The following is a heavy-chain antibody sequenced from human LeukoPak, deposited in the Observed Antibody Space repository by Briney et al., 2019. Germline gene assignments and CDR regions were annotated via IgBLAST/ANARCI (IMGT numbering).Heavy chain of an antibody. D-gene: IGHD3-3*01. CDR1: GFTFDDYA. CDR2: ISWNSGII. Sequence: PGRSLRLSCAASGFTFDDYAMNWVRQAPGKGLEWVSGISWNSGIIGYADSVKGRFTIARDNAKNSVYLEMNSLRADDTAVYYCARSARLMKGVVEVTALDDWGQGTLVTVSS. V-gene: IGHV3-9*01. CDR3: ARSARLMKGVVEVTALDD. J-gene: IGHJ4*02.